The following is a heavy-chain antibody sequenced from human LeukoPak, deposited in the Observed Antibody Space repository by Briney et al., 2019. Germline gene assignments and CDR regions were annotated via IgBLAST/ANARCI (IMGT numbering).Heavy chain of an antibody. CDR1: GFTFSSYR. V-gene: IGHV3-21*01. Sequence: PGGSLRLSCAAPGFTFSSYRVNWVRQAPGMGLEWVSCISSSSSYIYYADSVKGRFTISRESAKNSLYLQMNSLRAEDTAVYYCARGHFSSWPKGAFDIWGQGTLATVSS. CDR3: ARGHFSSWPKGAFDI. CDR2: ISSSSSYI. J-gene: IGHJ3*02. D-gene: IGHD6-13*01.